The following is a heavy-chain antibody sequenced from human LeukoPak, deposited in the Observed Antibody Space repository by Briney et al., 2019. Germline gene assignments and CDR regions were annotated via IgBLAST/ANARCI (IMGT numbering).Heavy chain of an antibody. J-gene: IGHJ4*02. CDR3: AKPYYDSSGVTHYLDY. CDR1: GFTFSSYA. CDR2: ISSTGSNK. D-gene: IGHD3-22*01. Sequence: GGSLRLSCAASGFTFSSYAMHWVRQAPGKGLEWVAVISSTGSNKYYADSVKGRFTISGDNSKNTLYLQMNSLRAEDTAVYYCAKPYYDSSGVTHYLDYWGQGTLVTVSS. V-gene: IGHV3-30*01.